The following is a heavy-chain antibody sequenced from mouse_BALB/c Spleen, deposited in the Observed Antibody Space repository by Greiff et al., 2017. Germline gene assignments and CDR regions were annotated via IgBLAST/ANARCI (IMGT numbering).Heavy chain of an antibody. CDR1: GYAFSSSW. V-gene: IGHV1-82*01. J-gene: IGHJ2*01. CDR3: ARLGYYGSSYEDY. CDR2: IYPGDGDT. D-gene: IGHD1-1*01. Sequence: QVQLKQSGPELVKPGASVKISCKASGYAFSSSWMNWVKQRPGQGLEWIGRIYPGDGDTNYNGKFKGKATLTADKSSSTAYMQLSSLTSVDSAVYFCARLGYYGSSYEDYWGQGTTLTVSS.